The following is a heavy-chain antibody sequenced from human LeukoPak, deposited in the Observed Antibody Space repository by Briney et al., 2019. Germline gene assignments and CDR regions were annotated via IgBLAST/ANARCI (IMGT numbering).Heavy chain of an antibody. CDR1: GYPFTSYG. Sequence: GASVKVSCKASGYPFTSYGVTWVRQAPGQGLEWMGRIIPILGIANYAQKFQGRVTITADKSTSTAYMELSSLRSEDTAVYYCAREAGGPARVYAHDYWGQGTLVTVSS. CDR2: IIPILGIA. CDR3: AREAGGPARVYAHDY. D-gene: IGHD2/OR15-2a*01. J-gene: IGHJ4*02. V-gene: IGHV1-69*04.